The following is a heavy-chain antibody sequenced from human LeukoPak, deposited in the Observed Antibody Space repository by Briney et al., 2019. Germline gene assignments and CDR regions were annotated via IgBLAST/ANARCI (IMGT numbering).Heavy chain of an antibody. CDR2: ISSSGSTI. CDR3: ARALSVVVMRVCDAFDI. J-gene: IGHJ3*02. D-gene: IGHD3-22*01. Sequence: GGSLRLSCAASGFTFSDYYMSWIRQAPGKGLEWVSYISSSGSTIYYADSVKGRFTISRDNAKNSLYLQMNSLRAEDTAVYYCARALSVVVMRVCDAFDIWGQGTMVTVSS. V-gene: IGHV3-11*01. CDR1: GFTFSDYY.